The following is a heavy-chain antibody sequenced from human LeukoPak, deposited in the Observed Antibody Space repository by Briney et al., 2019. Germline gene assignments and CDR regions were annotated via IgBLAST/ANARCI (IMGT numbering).Heavy chain of an antibody. CDR2: IYYSGST. Sequence: PSETLSLTCTVSGGSISSYYWSWIRQPPGKGLEWVGYIYYSGSTNYNPSLKSRVTISVDTSKNQFSLKLSSVTAADTAVYYCARGVRGVTRSGYYYYGMDVWGQGTTVTVSS. J-gene: IGHJ6*02. D-gene: IGHD3-10*01. CDR3: ARGVRGVTRSGYYYYGMDV. CDR1: GGSISSYY. V-gene: IGHV4-59*08.